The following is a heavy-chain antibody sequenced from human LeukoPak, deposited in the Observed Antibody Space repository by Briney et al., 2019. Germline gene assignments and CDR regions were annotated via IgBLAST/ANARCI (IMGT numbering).Heavy chain of an antibody. J-gene: IGHJ2*01. Sequence: SETLSLTCTVSVGSISSTSYYWGWIRQPPGQGLEWIGYIYYSGTTSYNPSLKSRVTISVDTSKNQFSLKVTSVTAADTAVYYCARLRGDFYWYFDLWGRGTLVTVSS. CDR1: VGSISSTSYY. CDR2: IYYSGTT. CDR3: ARLRGDFYWYFDL. V-gene: IGHV4-39*01.